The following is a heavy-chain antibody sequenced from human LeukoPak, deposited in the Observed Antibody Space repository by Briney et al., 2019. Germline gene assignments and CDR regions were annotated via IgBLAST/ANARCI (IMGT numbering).Heavy chain of an antibody. CDR1: GFTFSSYA. J-gene: IGHJ4*02. Sequence: PGGSLRLSCAASGFTFSSYAMHWVRQAPGKGLEWVAVISYDGSNKYYADSVKGRFTISRDNSKNTLYLQMNSLRAEDTAVYYCARGPAGLAYWGQGTLVTVSS. D-gene: IGHD6-19*01. CDR2: ISYDGSNK. CDR3: ARGPAGLAY. V-gene: IGHV3-30*14.